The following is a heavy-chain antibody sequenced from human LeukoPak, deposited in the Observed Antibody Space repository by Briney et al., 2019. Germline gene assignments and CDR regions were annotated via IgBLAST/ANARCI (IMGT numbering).Heavy chain of an antibody. CDR2: IYYSGST. CDR3: ARDTAMKR. Sequence: RTSETQSLTCTVSGGSISSYYWSWIRQPPGKGLEWIGYIYYSGSTNYNPSLKSRVTISVDTSKNQFSLKLSSVTAADTAVYYCARDTAMKRWGQGTLVTVSS. J-gene: IGHJ4*02. V-gene: IGHV4-59*01. D-gene: IGHD5-18*01. CDR1: GGSISSYY.